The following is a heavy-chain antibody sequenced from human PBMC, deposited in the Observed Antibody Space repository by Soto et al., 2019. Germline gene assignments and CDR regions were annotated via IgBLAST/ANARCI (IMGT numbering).Heavy chain of an antibody. D-gene: IGHD3-3*01. J-gene: IGHJ4*02. Sequence: QVHLQESGPGLVKPSQTLSLNCTVSDGSISSSDYCWSWIRQPPGKGLEWIGHIYYSGSTYYNPSVKSRVTISIDTSKNQFSLKLSSVTAADTAVYYCARGLTGLLLKDWGQGTLVAVSS. CDR3: ARGLTGLLLKD. CDR1: DGSISSSDYC. V-gene: IGHV4-30-4*01. CDR2: IYYSGST.